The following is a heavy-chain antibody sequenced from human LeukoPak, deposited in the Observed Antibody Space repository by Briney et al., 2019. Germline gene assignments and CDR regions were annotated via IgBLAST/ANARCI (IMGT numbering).Heavy chain of an antibody. D-gene: IGHD6-19*01. CDR3: AGGFPPGSGSRGSHAFDV. V-gene: IGHV4-34*01. J-gene: IGHJ3*01. Sequence: SETLSITCAVSEMSFSAYYWNWIRQSPGKGLERIGEINYGGSTKYTPSLEGRGTILIDTSKNQFSLKLSSVTAADTAVYYCAGGFPPGSGSRGSHAFDVWGQGTMVTVSS. CDR1: EMSFSAYY. CDR2: INYGGST.